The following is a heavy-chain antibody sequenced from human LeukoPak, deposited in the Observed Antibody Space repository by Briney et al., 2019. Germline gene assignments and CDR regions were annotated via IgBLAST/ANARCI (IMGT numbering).Heavy chain of an antibody. CDR1: GFTFSNSG. CDR2: IRYDGSNK. Sequence: PGGSLRLSYAASGFTFSNSGMHWVRQAPGKGLEWVAFIRYDGSNKFYSDSVKGRFTISRDNSKNTLYLQMNSLRAEDTAVYYCAKDQSQYYYDSSGYVDYWGQGTLVTVSS. J-gene: IGHJ4*02. D-gene: IGHD3-22*01. V-gene: IGHV3-30*02. CDR3: AKDQSQYYYDSSGYVDY.